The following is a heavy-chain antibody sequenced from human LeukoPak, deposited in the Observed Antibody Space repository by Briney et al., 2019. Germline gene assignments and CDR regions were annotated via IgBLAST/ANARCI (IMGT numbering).Heavy chain of an antibody. CDR1: GTSMSGYY. CDR2: TFSSGAT. Sequence: SETLSLTCIVSGTSMSGYYWTWIRQPPGKGLEWIGHTFSSGATTYNPSLKSRVTISADTSRSQFSLNLSSVTAADTAVYSCARRSKNGYFLDSWGQGILVTVSS. CDR3: ARRSKNGYFLDS. D-gene: IGHD5-24*01. V-gene: IGHV4-4*09. J-gene: IGHJ4*02.